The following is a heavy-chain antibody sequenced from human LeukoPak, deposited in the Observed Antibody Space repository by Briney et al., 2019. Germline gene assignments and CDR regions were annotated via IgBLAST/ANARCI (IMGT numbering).Heavy chain of an antibody. CDR1: GFTFSSFA. Sequence: PGGSLRLSRAASGFTFSSFAMSWVRQAPGKGLEWVSVISGSGGSTYYADSVKGRFTISRDNSKNTLYLQMNSLRAEDTAVYYCAKDARDFDAFDIWGQGTMVTVSS. CDR3: AKDARDFDAFDI. J-gene: IGHJ3*02. CDR2: ISGSGGST. D-gene: IGHD6-6*01. V-gene: IGHV3-23*01.